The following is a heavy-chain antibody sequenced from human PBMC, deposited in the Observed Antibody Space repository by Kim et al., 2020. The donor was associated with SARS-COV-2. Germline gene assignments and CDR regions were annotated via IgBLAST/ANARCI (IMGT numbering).Heavy chain of an antibody. V-gene: IGHV4-30-2*01. CDR3: ARAIHIYDSSGYYHEGAFDN. CDR1: GGSLNSGGHF. D-gene: IGHD3-22*01. J-gene: IGHJ3*02. CDR2: IYHYGGT. Sequence: SETLSLTCAVSGGSLNSGGHFWNWIRQPPGKGLEWIGYIYHYGGTFYNPSLKSRVTLSVDTSKNRFSLNLTSVTAADTAVYYCARAIHIYDSSGYYHEGAFDNW.